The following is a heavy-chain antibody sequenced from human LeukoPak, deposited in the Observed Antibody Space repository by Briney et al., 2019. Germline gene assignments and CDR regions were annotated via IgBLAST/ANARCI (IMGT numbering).Heavy chain of an antibody. J-gene: IGHJ4*02. CDR1: GFTFSSYA. CDR3: ARAPNGGDYGRGDY. CDR2: ISSSSSYI. V-gene: IGHV3-21*01. D-gene: IGHD4-17*01. Sequence: PGGSLRLSCAASGFTFSSYAMSWVRQAPGKGLEWVSSISSSSSYIYYADSVKGRFTISRDNAKNSLYLQMNSLRAEDTAVYYCARAPNGGDYGRGDYWGQGTLVTVSS.